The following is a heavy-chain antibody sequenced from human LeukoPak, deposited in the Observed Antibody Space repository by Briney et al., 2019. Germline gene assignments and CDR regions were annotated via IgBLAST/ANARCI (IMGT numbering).Heavy chain of an antibody. CDR3: ARDLGKYYDTSDNWFDP. D-gene: IGHD3-22*01. CDR1: GFTFSNYW. CDR2: INSDGINT. Sequence: GGSLRLSCAASGFTFSNYWMHWVRQAPGKGLVWVSRINSDGINTSYADSVKGRFTISRDNAKNTMNLQMNSMRAEDTAVYYCARDLGKYYDTSDNWFDPWGQGTLVTVSS. J-gene: IGHJ5*02. V-gene: IGHV3-74*01.